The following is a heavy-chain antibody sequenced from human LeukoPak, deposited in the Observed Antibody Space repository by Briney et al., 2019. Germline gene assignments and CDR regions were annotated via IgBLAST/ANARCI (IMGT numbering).Heavy chain of an antibody. Sequence: SETLSLTCAVSGYSISSGYYWSWIRQPPGKGLEWIGYIYYSGSTNYNPSLKSRVTISVDTSKNQFSLKLSSVTAADTAVYYCARMSSSSYFDYWGQGTLVTVSS. D-gene: IGHD6-13*01. J-gene: IGHJ4*02. V-gene: IGHV4-61*01. CDR2: IYYSGST. CDR3: ARMSSSSYFDY. CDR1: GYSISSGYY.